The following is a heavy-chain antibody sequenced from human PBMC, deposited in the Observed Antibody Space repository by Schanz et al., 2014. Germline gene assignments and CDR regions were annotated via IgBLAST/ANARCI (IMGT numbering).Heavy chain of an antibody. CDR2: ISSSSSSK. J-gene: IGHJ6*02. CDR3: AKDDTQVNGMDV. V-gene: IGHV3-48*04. Sequence: EVQLLESGGALEQPGGSLRLSCAASGITFSDYAMSWVRQAPGKGLEWVSFISSSSSSKHYGDSVKGRFTISRDNSKNTLYLQMNSLGPEDTAVYYCAKDDTQVNGMDVWGQGNPGHRLL. CDR1: GITFSDYA.